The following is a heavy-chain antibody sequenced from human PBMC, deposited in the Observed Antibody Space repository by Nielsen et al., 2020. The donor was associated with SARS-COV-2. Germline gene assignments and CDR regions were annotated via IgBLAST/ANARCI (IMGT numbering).Heavy chain of an antibody. CDR3: ARDAIGARGDWFDP. D-gene: IGHD2-2*02. J-gene: IGHJ5*02. Sequence: ASVKVSCKVSGYTLTELSMHWVRQAPGQGLEWMGRINPNSGGTNYAQKFQGRVTMTRDTSISTAYMELSRLRSDDTAVYYCARDAIGARGDWFDPWGQGTLVTVSS. CDR2: INPNSGGT. V-gene: IGHV1-2*06. CDR1: GYTLTELS.